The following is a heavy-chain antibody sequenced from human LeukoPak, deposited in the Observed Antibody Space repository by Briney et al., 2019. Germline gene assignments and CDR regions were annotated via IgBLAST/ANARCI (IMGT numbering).Heavy chain of an antibody. Sequence: GGSLRLSCAASGFTLSSYSMNWVRQAPGKGLEWVSSISSSSSYIYYADSVKGRFTISRDNAKNSLYLQMNSLRAEDTAVYYCARGGSYYYDSSGYYDFDYWGQGTLVTVSS. CDR1: GFTLSSYS. V-gene: IGHV3-21*01. D-gene: IGHD3-22*01. J-gene: IGHJ4*02. CDR3: ARGGSYYYDSSGYYDFDY. CDR2: ISSSSSYI.